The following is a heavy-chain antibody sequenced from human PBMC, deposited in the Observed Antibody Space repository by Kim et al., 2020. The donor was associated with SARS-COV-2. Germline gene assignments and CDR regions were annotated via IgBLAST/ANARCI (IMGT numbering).Heavy chain of an antibody. CDR3: ARELTGDPGKAEYFQH. V-gene: IGHV3-30-3*01. CDR1: GFTFSSYA. D-gene: IGHD3-9*01. J-gene: IGHJ1*01. Sequence: GGSLRLSCAASGFTFSSYAMHWVRQAPGKGLEWVAVISYDGSNKYYADSVKGRFTISRDNSKNTLYLQMNSLRAEDTAVYYCARELTGDPGKAEYFQHWGQGTLVTVSS. CDR2: ISYDGSNK.